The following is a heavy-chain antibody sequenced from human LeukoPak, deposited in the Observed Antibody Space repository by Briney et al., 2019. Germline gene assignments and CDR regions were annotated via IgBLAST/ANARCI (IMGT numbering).Heavy chain of an antibody. CDR3: ARTGPSGYDLDY. CDR2: ILPILGIA. D-gene: IGHD5-12*01. J-gene: IGHJ4*02. V-gene: IGHV1-69*04. Sequence: ASVTVSCKASGGTFRSYAISGVRQAPGQGVEWMGRILPILGIANYAQKFQRRVTITADKSTSTAYMELSSLRSEDTAVYYCARTGPSGYDLDYWGQGTLLTVSS. CDR1: GGTFRSYA.